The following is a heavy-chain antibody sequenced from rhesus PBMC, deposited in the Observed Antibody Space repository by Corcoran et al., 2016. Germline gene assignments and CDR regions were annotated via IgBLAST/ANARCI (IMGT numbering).Heavy chain of an antibody. J-gene: IGHJ6*01. CDR3: ARNGGGYSYRDYYGLDS. CDR1: GASISSYL. Sequence: QLQLQASGPGLVKPSETLSLPCAVSGASISSYLWSWCPPPPRTGLGSIGEINGNSGSTYHNPPLKSRVTMSKDASKNQFSLKLSSVTAADTAVYYCARNGGGYSYRDYYGLDSWGQGVVVTVSS. CDR2: INGNSGST. D-gene: IGHD5-12*01. V-gene: IGHV4-80*01.